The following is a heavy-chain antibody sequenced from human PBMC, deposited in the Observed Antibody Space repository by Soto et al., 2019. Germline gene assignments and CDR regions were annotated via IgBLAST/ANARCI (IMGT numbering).Heavy chain of an antibody. D-gene: IGHD1-1*01. CDR1: GASISGYY. V-gene: IGHV4-4*07. J-gene: IGHJ5*02. Sequence: QVQLQESGPGRVKPSETLSLTCTVSGASISGYYWSWIRKSAGKGLGWIGRIYATGTTDYNPSLKSRVMMSVDTFKKQFSLKLRSVSAADTAVYYCVRDGTKTLRDWFDPWGQGISVTVSS. CDR3: VRDGTKTLRDWFDP. CDR2: IYATGTT.